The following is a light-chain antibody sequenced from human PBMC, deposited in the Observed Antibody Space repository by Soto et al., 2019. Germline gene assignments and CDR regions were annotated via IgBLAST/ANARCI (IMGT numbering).Light chain of an antibody. CDR3: AAWDDSLNGFV. J-gene: IGLJ1*01. V-gene: IGLV1-44*01. CDR2: SNN. CDR1: ASNIGSVT. Sequence: QSVLTQSPSASGTPGQRVTISCSGSASNIGSVTVNWYQQLPGTAPKLLIYSNNQRPSGVPDRFSGSKSGTSASLAISGLQSEDEADYYCAAWDDSLNGFVFGTGTKLTVL.